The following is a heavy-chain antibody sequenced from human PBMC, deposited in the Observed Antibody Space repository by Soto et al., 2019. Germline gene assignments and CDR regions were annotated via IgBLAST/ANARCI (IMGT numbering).Heavy chain of an antibody. D-gene: IGHD5-12*01. CDR2: TSHTGTT. CDR3: ERVPPWMDAFDI. V-gene: IGHV4-59*01. J-gene: IGHJ3*02. Sequence: QIQLQESGTGLVKPSETLSLTCTVSGVSISSDYWTWIRQSPGKGLEWIAYTSHTGTTDYNPSLKIRVTIALDTSKNQFSLKLSSVHAADPAVYYCERVPPWMDAFDIWGQGTKLTLSP. CDR1: GVSISSDY.